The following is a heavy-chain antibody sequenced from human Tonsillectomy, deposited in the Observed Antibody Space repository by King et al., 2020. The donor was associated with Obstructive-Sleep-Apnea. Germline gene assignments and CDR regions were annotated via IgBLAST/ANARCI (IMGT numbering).Heavy chain of an antibody. CDR1: GFTFSNYS. D-gene: IGHD4-17*01. CDR3: ARDPRTVTTDCFDY. CDR2: ISSSSSYI. J-gene: IGHJ4*02. Sequence: VQLVESGGGLVKPGGSLRLSCAASGFTFSNYSMNWVRQAPGKGLEWVSSISSSSSYIYYADSVKGRFTISRDNAKNSLYLQMNSLSAEDTAVYYCARDPRTVTTDCFDYWGQGTLVTVSS. V-gene: IGHV3-21*01.